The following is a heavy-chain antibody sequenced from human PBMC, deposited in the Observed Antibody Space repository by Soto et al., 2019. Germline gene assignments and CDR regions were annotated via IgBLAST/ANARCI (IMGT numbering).Heavy chain of an antibody. Sequence: GGSLRLSCEVSGFSVTANHMSWVRQAPGKGLEWVSVIFSGGGTDYVDSVKGRFTISRDISKNTLYIQMNSLRAEDTALYYCHGYAYWGQGSLVTVSS. CDR2: IFSGGGT. CDR3: HGYAY. J-gene: IGHJ4*02. CDR1: GFSVTANH. D-gene: IGHD5-12*01. V-gene: IGHV3-53*01.